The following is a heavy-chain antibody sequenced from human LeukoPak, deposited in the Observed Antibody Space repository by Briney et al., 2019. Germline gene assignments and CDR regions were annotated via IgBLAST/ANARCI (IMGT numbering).Heavy chain of an antibody. CDR3: ARLISPSYYFDY. J-gene: IGHJ4*02. Sequence: PSETLSLTCAVYGGSFSGYYWSWIRQPPGKGLEWIGYIYYSGSTNYNPSLKSRVTISVDTSKNQFSLKLSSVTAADTAVYYCARLISPSYYFDYWGQGTLVTVSS. CDR1: GGSFSGYY. CDR2: IYYSGST. V-gene: IGHV4-59*08.